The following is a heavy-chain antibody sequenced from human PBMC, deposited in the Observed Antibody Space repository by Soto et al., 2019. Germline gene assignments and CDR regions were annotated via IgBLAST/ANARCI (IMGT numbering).Heavy chain of an antibody. J-gene: IGHJ4*02. Sequence: GVSLRLSCTASGFIFDDHAMHWVRLAPGKGLEWVSCISWNSASIGYADSVKGRFTISRDNARRSLYLEMNSLRPEDTAFYYCARDKGVEMSTVTEYYFDYWGQGT. D-gene: IGHD4-4*01. CDR1: GFIFDDHA. V-gene: IGHV3-9*01. CDR3: ARDKGVEMSTVTEYYFDY. CDR2: ISWNSASI.